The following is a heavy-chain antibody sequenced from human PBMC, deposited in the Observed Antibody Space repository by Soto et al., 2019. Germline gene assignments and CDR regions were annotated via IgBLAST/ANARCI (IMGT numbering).Heavy chain of an antibody. J-gene: IGHJ4*02. Sequence: PSETLSLTCAVYGGSFSGYYWSWIRQPPGKGLEWIGEINHSGSTNYNPSLKSRVTISVDTSKNQFSLKLSSVTAADTAVYYCPRGRAALAGTKDYFDYCGKETLVTVYS. D-gene: IGHD6-19*01. CDR3: PRGRAALAGTKDYFDY. CDR1: GGSFSGYY. CDR2: INHSGST. V-gene: IGHV4-34*01.